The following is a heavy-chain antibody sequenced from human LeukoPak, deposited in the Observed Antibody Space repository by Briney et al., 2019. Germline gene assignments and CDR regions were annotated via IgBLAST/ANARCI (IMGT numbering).Heavy chain of an antibody. V-gene: IGHV3-74*01. CDR1: GFSFSSNW. Sequence: PGGSLRLSCAASGFSFSSNWMHWVRQAPGKGLVWVSPINSDGSSTSYADSVKGRFTISRDNAKNTLSLQMNSLRAEDTAVYYCARVGGSNAFDIWGQGTMVIVSS. D-gene: IGHD1-26*01. CDR2: INSDGSST. CDR3: ARVGGSNAFDI. J-gene: IGHJ3*02.